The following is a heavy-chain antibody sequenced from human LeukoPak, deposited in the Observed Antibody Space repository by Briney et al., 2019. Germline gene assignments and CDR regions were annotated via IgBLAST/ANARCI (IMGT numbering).Heavy chain of an antibody. D-gene: IGHD2-15*01. CDR3: ARVLTVGLACDAFDI. CDR1: GGSISSYY. CDR2: IYTSGST. V-gene: IGHV4-4*07. Sequence: SETLSLTCTVSGGSISSYYWSWIRQPAGKGLEWIGRIYTSGSTNYNTSLKSRVTMSVDTSKNQFSLKLSSVTAADTAVYYCARVLTVGLACDAFDIWGQGTMVTVSS. J-gene: IGHJ3*02.